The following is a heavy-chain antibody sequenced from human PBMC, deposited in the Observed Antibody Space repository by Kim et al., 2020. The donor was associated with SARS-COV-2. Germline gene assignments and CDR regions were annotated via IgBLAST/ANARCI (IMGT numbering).Heavy chain of an antibody. CDR3: GRTMMGELWGGYYYFYYY. CDR1: GGSISKYY. Sequence: SETLSLTCTVSGGSISKYYWSWVRQPPGKGLEWVGYIYYSGTTNYNPSLKSGVTISVDTSKNQFSLKLISVNAADTAVYYCGRTMMGELWGGYYYFYYY. D-gene: IGHD3-10*02. V-gene: IGHV4-59*08. J-gene: IGHJ6*03. CDR2: IYYSGTT.